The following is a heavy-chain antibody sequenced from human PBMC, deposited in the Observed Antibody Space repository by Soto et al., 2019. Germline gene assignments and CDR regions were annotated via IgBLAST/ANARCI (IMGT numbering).Heavy chain of an antibody. Sequence: QITLKESGPTLVKPTQTLTLTCTFSGFSLSTSGVGVGWIRQPPGKALEWLALIYWDDDKRYSPSLKSRLTITKDTSKNQVVLTMPNMDPVDTATYYCAHRPLSYSSSSFYYYYGMDVWGQGTTVTVSS. D-gene: IGHD6-6*01. CDR3: AHRPLSYSSSSFYYYYGMDV. V-gene: IGHV2-5*02. J-gene: IGHJ6*02. CDR1: GFSLSTSGVG. CDR2: IYWDDDK.